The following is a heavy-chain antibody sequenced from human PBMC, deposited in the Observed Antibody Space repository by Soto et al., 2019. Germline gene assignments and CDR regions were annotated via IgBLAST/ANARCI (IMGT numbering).Heavy chain of an antibody. CDR3: ARYREQQLAAPYYYYYYMDV. CDR1: GYTFTSYD. V-gene: IGHV1-8*01. Sequence: GASVKVSCKASGYTFTSYDINWVRQATGQGLEWMGWMNPNSGNTGYAQKLQGRVTMTRNTSISTAYMELSSLRSEDTAVYYYARYREQQLAAPYYYYYYMDVWGKGTTVTVSS. CDR2: MNPNSGNT. J-gene: IGHJ6*03. D-gene: IGHD6-13*01.